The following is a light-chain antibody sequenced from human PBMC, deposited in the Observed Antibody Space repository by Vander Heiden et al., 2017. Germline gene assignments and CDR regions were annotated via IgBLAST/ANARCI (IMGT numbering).Light chain of an antibody. CDR2: EVS. J-gene: IGLJ2*01. CDR1: INDLGSSNR. CDR3: SSYTSSPTWV. Sequence: QSALTQPRSVSGSPGQLVTISCTGTINDLGSSNRVSWYQQPPGTAPKLMIYEVSNRPSGVPDRFSGSKSGNTASLTISGLQAEDEADYYCSSYTSSPTWVFGGGTKLTVL. V-gene: IGLV2-18*02.